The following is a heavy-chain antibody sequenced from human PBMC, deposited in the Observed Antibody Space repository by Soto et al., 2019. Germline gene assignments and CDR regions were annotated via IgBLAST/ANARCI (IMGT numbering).Heavy chain of an antibody. CDR3: ALVIINNFPLGYYYGMDV. J-gene: IGHJ6*02. Sequence: QVQLVQSGAEVKKPGSSVKVSCKASGGTFSSYAISWVRQAPGQGLEWMGGIIPIFGTANYAQKFQGRVTITADDSTTTAYMTLRSLRSEDTAVYSSALVIINNFPLGYYYGMDVWGQGTTVTVSS. CDR1: GGTFSSYA. CDR2: IIPIFGTA. D-gene: IGHD3-3*01. V-gene: IGHV1-69*01.